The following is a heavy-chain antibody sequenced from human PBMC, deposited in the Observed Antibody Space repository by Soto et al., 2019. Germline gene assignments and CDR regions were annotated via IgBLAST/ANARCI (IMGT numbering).Heavy chain of an antibody. D-gene: IGHD3-16*01. CDR2: IWDDGIKK. CDR3: VRGGSVAGAFDF. J-gene: IGHJ3*01. CDR1: GFTFTHYA. V-gene: IGHV3-33*01. Sequence: QVQLVESGGGVVQPGRSLRLSCAASGFTFTHYAFHWIRQAPGKGLEWVAVIWDDGIKKFSPDSVRGRFTISRDDSENTLFLQMNSLTAEDTAIYYCVRGGSVAGAFDFWGQGTMVTVSS.